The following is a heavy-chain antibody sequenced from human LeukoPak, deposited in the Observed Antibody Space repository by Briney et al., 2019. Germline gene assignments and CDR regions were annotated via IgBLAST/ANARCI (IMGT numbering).Heavy chain of an antibody. V-gene: IGHV3-7*01. CDR3: AAWGYQLLGTYYYYMDV. CDR2: IKQDGSEK. J-gene: IGHJ6*03. Sequence: GGSLRLSCAASGFTFSSYWMSWVRQAPGKGLEWVANIKQDGSEKYYVDSVKGRFTISRDNAKNSLYLQMDSLRAEDTAVYYCAAWGYQLLGTYYYYMDVWGKGTTVTISS. D-gene: IGHD2-2*01. CDR1: GFTFSSYW.